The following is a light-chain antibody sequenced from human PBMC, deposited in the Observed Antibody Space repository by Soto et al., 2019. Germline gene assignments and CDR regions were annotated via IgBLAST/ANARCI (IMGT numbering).Light chain of an antibody. V-gene: IGLV2-14*01. CDR3: SSYTRSSTPYV. Sequence: QSALTQPASVSGSPGQSITISCTGTSSDVGGYNYVSWYQQHPGKAPKLMIYEVSNRPSGVSNRFSGSKSGNTASLTISGLQAKDEADYYCSSYTRSSTPYVFGTGTKLTVL. CDR1: SSDVGGYNY. J-gene: IGLJ1*01. CDR2: EVS.